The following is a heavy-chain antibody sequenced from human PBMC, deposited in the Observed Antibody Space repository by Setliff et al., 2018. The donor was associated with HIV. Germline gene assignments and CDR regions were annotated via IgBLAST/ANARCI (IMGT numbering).Heavy chain of an antibody. J-gene: IGHJ4*02. CDR2: IYYSGST. CDR3: AGLTGTDFDY. CDR1: GGSISSHY. V-gene: IGHV4-59*08. Sequence: SETLSLTCTVSGGSISSHYWSWIRQPPGKGLEWIGYIYYSGSTNYNPSLKSRVTISLDTSKNQFSLKLSSVTAADTAVYYCAGLTGTDFDYWGQGTLVTVSS. D-gene: IGHD1-20*01.